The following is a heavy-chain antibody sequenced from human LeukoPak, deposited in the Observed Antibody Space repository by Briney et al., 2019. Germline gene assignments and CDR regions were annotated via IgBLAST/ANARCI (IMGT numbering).Heavy chain of an antibody. J-gene: IGHJ3*02. CDR1: GGSFSGYY. Sequence: SETLSLTCAVYGGSFSGYYWSWIRQPPGKGLEWIGEINHSGSTNYNPSLKSRVTISVDTSKNQFSLKLSSVTAADTAVYYCARSPHYYDSSGHPFGGGSAFDIWGQGTMVTVSS. V-gene: IGHV4-34*01. CDR3: ARSPHYYDSSGHPFGGGSAFDI. CDR2: INHSGST. D-gene: IGHD3-22*01.